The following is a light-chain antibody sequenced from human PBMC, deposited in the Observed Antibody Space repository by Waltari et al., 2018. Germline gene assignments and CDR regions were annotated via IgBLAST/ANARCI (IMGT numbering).Light chain of an antibody. CDR2: DAS. CDR3: QQYDNVLPYT. CDR1: QDINNY. Sequence: DIQMTQSPSSLSASIGDRVTITCQASQDINNYLNWYKQTPGKAPKLLIYDASKLQTGVPSRFSGSGSGTDFTFTISSLQPEDIATYYCQQYDNVLPYTFGQGTKVEI. V-gene: IGKV1-33*01. J-gene: IGKJ2*01.